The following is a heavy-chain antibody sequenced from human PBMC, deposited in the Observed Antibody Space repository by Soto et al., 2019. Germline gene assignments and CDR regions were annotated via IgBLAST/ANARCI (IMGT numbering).Heavy chain of an antibody. CDR1: GFTFSSYW. V-gene: IGHV3-74*01. J-gene: IGHJ6*02. CDR3: ARSADSYGPQTFYYYYGMDV. CDR2: INSDGSST. D-gene: IGHD5-18*01. Sequence: LRLSCAASGFTFSSYWMHWVRQAPGKGLVWVSRINSDGSSTSYADSVKGRFTISRDNAKNTLYLQMNSLRAEDTAVYYCARSADSYGPQTFYYYYGMDVWGQGTTVTVSS.